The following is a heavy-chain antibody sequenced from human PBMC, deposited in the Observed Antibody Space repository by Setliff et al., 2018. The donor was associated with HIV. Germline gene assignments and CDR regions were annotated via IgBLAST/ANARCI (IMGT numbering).Heavy chain of an antibody. Sequence: SETLSLTCAVSGYSISSGYYWGWIRQPPGKGLEWIGSIYHSGSTYYNPSLKSRVTISVDTSKNQFSPKLSSVTAADTAVYYCARDPGITAAGTEYFDSWGQGILVTVSS. D-gene: IGHD6-13*01. J-gene: IGHJ4*02. CDR2: IYHSGST. CDR3: ARDPGITAAGTEYFDS. V-gene: IGHV4-38-2*02. CDR1: GYSISSGYY.